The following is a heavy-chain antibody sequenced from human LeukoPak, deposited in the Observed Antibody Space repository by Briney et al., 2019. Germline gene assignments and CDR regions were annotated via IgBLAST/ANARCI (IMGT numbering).Heavy chain of an antibody. CDR2: ISSSSSTI. V-gene: IGHV3-48*01. CDR1: GFTFSSYS. D-gene: IGHD3-9*01. CDR3: AREASRYSVGP. Sequence: PGGSLRLSCAASGFTFSSYSMHWVRQAPGKGLEWVSYISSSSSTIYYADSVKGRFTISRDNAKNSLYLQMNSLRAEDTAVYYCAREASRYSVGPWGQGTLVTVSS. J-gene: IGHJ5*02.